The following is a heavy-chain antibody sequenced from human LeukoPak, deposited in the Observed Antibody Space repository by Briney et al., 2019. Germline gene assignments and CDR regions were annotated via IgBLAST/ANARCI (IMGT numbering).Heavy chain of an antibody. CDR2: INPNSGGT. V-gene: IGHV1-2*02. D-gene: IGHD6-13*01. CDR3: ARAGQLVRYFDY. CDR1: GYTFTGYY. Sequence: ASVKVSCKASGYTFTGYYMHWVRQAPGHGLEWMGWINPNSGGTNYAQKFQGRVTMTRDTSISTAYMELSRLRSDDTAVYYCARAGQLVRYFDYWGQGTLVTVSS. J-gene: IGHJ4*02.